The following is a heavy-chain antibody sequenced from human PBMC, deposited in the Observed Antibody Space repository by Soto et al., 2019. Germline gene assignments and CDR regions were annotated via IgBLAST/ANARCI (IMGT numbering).Heavy chain of an antibody. CDR2: ISGSGGST. CDR3: AKDPRLLWFGEGWFDP. V-gene: IGHV3-23*01. D-gene: IGHD3-10*01. J-gene: IGHJ5*02. Sequence: EVQLLESGGGLVQPGGSLRLSCAASGFTFSSYAMSWVRQAPGKGLEWVSAISGSGGSTYYADSVKGRFTISRDNSKNTLYLQMNSLRAEDTAVYYCAKDPRLLWFGEGWFDPWGQGTLVTVSS. CDR1: GFTFSSYA.